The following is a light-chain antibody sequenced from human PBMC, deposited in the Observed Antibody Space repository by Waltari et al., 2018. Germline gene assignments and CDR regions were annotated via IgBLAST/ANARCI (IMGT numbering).Light chain of an antibody. CDR1: RSAIRGYNY. Sequence: QAALTQPPSVSGSPGQSVTTSCPGTRSAIRGYNYTSRYQQHPGKAPKLMIFDVSKRPSGVSDRFSGSKSGNTASLTISGLQAEDEADYYCSSYAGSNTYGLFGGGTRLTVL. CDR3: SSYAGSNTYGL. V-gene: IGLV2-11*01. J-gene: IGLJ2*01. CDR2: DVS.